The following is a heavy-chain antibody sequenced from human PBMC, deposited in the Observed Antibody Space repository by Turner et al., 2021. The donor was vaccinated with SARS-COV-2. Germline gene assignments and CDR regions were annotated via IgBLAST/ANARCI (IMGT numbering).Heavy chain of an antibody. Sequence: HITLKESGPTLVNPTQTLTLTCTFSAFSLTTSGVGVVWIRQHPGKALEWLALVYWNNEKRYSPSLKRRVTITKDTSKNQVVLTMTNVDPLDTATYFCTHTPGFGSSDFWGQGTLVTVSP. CDR2: VYWNNEK. D-gene: IGHD3-10*01. V-gene: IGHV2-5*01. J-gene: IGHJ4*02. CDR3: THTPGFGSSDF. CDR1: AFSLTTSGVG.